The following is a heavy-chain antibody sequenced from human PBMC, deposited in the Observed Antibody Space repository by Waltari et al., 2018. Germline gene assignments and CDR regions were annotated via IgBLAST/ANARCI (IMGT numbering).Heavy chain of an antibody. J-gene: IGHJ3*02. CDR2: INPNSGGT. V-gene: IGHV1-2*02. D-gene: IGHD2-15*01. CDR1: GYTLPGQH. CDR3: ARDGAGWPDAFDI. Sequence: VQLVQSGAAVKTPGASVKVSCTASGYTLPGQHIHLLRQAPGQGLEWMGWINPNSGGTNYAQKFQGRVTMTRDTSISTAYMELSRLRSDDTAVYYCARDGAGWPDAFDIWGQGTMVTVSS.